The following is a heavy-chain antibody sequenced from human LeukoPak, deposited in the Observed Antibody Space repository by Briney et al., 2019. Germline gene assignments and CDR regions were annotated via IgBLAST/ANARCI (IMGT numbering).Heavy chain of an antibody. D-gene: IGHD3-3*01. CDR1: GGSISSYY. CDR3: ARGSAYDFWSGYSAEYFQH. V-gene: IGHV4-59*01. J-gene: IGHJ1*01. CDR2: IYYSGGT. Sequence: SETLSLTCTVSGGSISSYYWSWIRQPPGKGLEWIGYIYYSGGTNYNPSLKSRVTISVDTSKNQFSLKLSSVTAADTAVYYCARGSAYDFWSGYSAEYFQHWGQGTLVTVSS.